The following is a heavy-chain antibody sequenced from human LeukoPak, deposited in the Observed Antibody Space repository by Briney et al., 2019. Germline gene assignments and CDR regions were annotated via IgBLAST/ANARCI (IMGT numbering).Heavy chain of an antibody. J-gene: IGHJ4*02. D-gene: IGHD6-13*01. Sequence: GGSLRLSCAASGFTFSSYSMTWGRQAPGNGLEWVSSISGNSRYIYYADSMRGRFTISRDNAKNSLYLQMDSLKPEDTAGYYCARVAEAAAFDSWGQGTLVTVSS. CDR2: ISGNSRYI. CDR1: GFTFSSYS. V-gene: IGHV3-21*06. CDR3: ARVAEAAAFDS.